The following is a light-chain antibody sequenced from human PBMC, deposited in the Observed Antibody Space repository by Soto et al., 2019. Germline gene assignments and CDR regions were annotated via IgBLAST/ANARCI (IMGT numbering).Light chain of an antibody. CDR3: QRYNSYSEA. Sequence: DIQMTQSPSTLSGSVGDRVTITCRASQTISSWLALYQQKPGKAPKLLIYKASTLKSGVPSRFSGSGSGTEFTLTISSLQPDDFATYYCQRYNSYSEAFGQGTKVDIK. V-gene: IGKV1-5*03. CDR1: QTISSW. CDR2: KAS. J-gene: IGKJ1*01.